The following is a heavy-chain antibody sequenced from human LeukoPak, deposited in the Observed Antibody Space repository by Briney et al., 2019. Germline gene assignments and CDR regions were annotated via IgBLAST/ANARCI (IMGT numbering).Heavy chain of an antibody. J-gene: IGHJ6*03. CDR1: GESFSDHY. V-gene: IGHV4-34*01. CDR2: INHSGST. CDR3: ARGPTIRFLEWLGYYYMDX. D-gene: IGHD3-3*01. Sequence: SETLSLTCTVYGESFSDHYWTWIRQPPGKGLEWIGEINHSGSTNYNPSLKSRVTISVDTSKNQFSLNVTSVIAADTAVYYCARGPTIRFLEWLGYYYMDXWGKGTTVTV.